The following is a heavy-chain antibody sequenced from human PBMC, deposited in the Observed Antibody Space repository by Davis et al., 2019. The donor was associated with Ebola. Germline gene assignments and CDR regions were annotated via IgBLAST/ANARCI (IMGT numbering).Heavy chain of an antibody. D-gene: IGHD5-18*01. V-gene: IGHV1-3*01. CDR1: GYTFTSYA. Sequence: ASVKVSCKASGYTFTSYAMHWVRQAPGQRLEWMGWINAGNGNTKYSQKFQGRVTITRDTSASTAYMELSSLRSEDTAVYYCAKGGYSYDHYYYYGMDVWGKGTTVTVSS. CDR3: AKGGYSYDHYYYYGMDV. CDR2: INAGNGNT. J-gene: IGHJ6*04.